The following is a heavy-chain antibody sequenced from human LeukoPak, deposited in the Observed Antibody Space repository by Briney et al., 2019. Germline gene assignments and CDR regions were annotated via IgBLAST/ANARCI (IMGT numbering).Heavy chain of an antibody. D-gene: IGHD4-17*01. Sequence: GRSLRLSCAASGFTFDDYAMHWVRQAPGKGLEWVSGISWNSGNIGYADSMKGRFTISRDNAKNSLYLQMNSLRAEDTALYYCARDCHDYGDYGGEVGCYHYGMDVWGQGTTVTVSS. J-gene: IGHJ6*02. CDR1: GFTFDDYA. V-gene: IGHV3-9*01. CDR2: ISWNSGNI. CDR3: ARDCHDYGDYGGEVGCYHYGMDV.